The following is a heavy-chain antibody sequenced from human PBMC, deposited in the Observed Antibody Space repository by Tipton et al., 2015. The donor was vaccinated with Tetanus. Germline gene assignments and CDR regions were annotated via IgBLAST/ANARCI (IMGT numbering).Heavy chain of an antibody. CDR1: GGSISSGGYY. CDR3: ARMGFTYGQVVY. Sequence: TLSLTCSVSGGSISSGGYYWSWIRQSPGKGLEWIGHVYYSGRTYYNPPLKSRATISADMSKNQFSLKLTSVTAADTATYYCARMGFTYGQVVYWGQGTLVTVAS. J-gene: IGHJ4*02. D-gene: IGHD5-18*01. CDR2: VYYSGRT. V-gene: IGHV4-30-4*01.